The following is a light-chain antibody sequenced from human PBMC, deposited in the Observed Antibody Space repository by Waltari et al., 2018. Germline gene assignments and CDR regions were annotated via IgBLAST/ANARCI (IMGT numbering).Light chain of an antibody. CDR3: LQYFDASRT. Sequence: IVMTQFPDSLAVSLGETATITCRSSQILFYTSHHKGYLGWYQQKPGLPPKLLIYWASTRESGVPDRFSGSGSVTDFTLTISSLQAEDVAVYYCLQYFDASRTFGQGTKLEIK. CDR2: WAS. J-gene: IGKJ2*01. CDR1: QILFYTSHHKGY. V-gene: IGKV4-1*01.